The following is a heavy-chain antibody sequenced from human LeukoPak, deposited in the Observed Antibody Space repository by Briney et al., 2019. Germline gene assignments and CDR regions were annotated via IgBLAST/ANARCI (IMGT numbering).Heavy chain of an antibody. D-gene: IGHD4-17*01. CDR3: ARLSGDGDYDY. Sequence: PSETLSLLHTVCGGSISGSSEHWGWIRQPPGKGLEWIGSRYDSGSTYYNPSLKSRVTISVDTSKGQFSMKLTSVTAADTAVYYCARLSGDGDYDYWCQGTLVTVSS. CDR2: RYDSGST. V-gene: IGHV4-39*01. CDR1: GGSISGSSEH. J-gene: IGHJ4*02.